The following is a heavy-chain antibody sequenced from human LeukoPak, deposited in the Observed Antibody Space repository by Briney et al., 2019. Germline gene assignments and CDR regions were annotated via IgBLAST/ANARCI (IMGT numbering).Heavy chain of an antibody. CDR3: ARQRGGYDSYFDY. CDR1: GGSISSGGYY. Sequence: SETLSLTCTVSGGSISSGGYYWSWIRQHPGKGLEWIGYIYYSGSTYYNPSLKSRVTISVDTSKNQFSLKLSSVTAADTAVYYCARQRGGYDSYFDYWGQGTLVTVSS. V-gene: IGHV4-31*03. D-gene: IGHD5-12*01. CDR2: IYYSGST. J-gene: IGHJ4*02.